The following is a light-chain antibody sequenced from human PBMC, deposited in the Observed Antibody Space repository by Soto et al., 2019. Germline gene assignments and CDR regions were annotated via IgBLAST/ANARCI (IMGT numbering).Light chain of an antibody. V-gene: IGKV1-33*01. CDR3: QQSFAAPST. CDR1: EGITIY. J-gene: IGKJ4*01. Sequence: IPMTQSPSSLSASVGDRVTITCRAAEGITIYLNWYQQKLGQAPNLLIYDASNLQTGVPSRFRGSGSGTDFIFTITSLQPEDVATYYCQQSFAAPSTFGGGTKVDLK. CDR2: DAS.